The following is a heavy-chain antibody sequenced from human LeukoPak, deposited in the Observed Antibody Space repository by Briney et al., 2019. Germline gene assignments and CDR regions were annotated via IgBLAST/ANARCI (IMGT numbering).Heavy chain of an antibody. CDR1: GFTFSDYA. J-gene: IGHJ4*02. CDR2: ISSTSSTI. V-gene: IGHV3-48*01. D-gene: IGHD4-11*01. Sequence: GGSLRLSCAASGFTFSDYAMSWVRQAPGKGLEWVSYISSTSSTIYYADSVKGRFTISRDNAKNSLYLQMNSLRAEDTAVYYCARAHPGDYSDFQFDYWGQGTLVTVSS. CDR3: ARAHPGDYSDFQFDY.